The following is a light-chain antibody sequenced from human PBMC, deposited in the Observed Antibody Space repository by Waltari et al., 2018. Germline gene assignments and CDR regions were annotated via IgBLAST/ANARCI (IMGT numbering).Light chain of an antibody. J-gene: IGLJ2*01. CDR2: DVN. Sequence: QSALTQPRSVSGSPGQSVAISCTATTSDVGGYNYVSWYQQHPGKAPKLIIYDVNKRPSGVPDRFSGSKSGNTASLTISGLHSEDEADYYCCSYTAPDVVFGGGT. CDR3: CSYTAPDVV. CDR1: TSDVGGYNY. V-gene: IGLV2-11*01.